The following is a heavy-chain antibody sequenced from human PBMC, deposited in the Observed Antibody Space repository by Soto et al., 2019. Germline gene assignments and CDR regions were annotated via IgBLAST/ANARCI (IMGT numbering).Heavy chain of an antibody. CDR2: ISGSGGST. J-gene: IGHJ4*02. D-gene: IGHD6-13*01. V-gene: IGHV3-23*01. CDR1: GFTFSSYA. Sequence: EVQLLESGGGLVQPGGSLRLSCAASGFTFSSYAMSWVRQAPGKGLEWVSAISGSGGSTYYADSVKGRFTISRDNSKNTLYLQMNSLRAEDTAVYYCAKRRSSSSRSFAISAYWGQGTLVTVSS. CDR3: AKRRSSSSRSFAISAY.